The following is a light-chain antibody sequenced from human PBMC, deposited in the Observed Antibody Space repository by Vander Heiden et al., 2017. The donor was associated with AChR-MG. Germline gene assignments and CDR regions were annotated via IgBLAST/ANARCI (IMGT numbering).Light chain of an antibody. J-gene: IGKJ1*01. V-gene: IGKV3-15*01. CDR3: QQYNNGPPWT. Sequence: EIVMTQSPATMSVSPGDRANLSCRDGQSVSSNLAGYQQKSGQAPRLLIYGASPRATGIPARFSGSGSGTEFTLTISSLQSEDFAVYYGQQYNNGPPWTFGQGTKVEIK. CDR2: GAS. CDR1: QSVSSN.